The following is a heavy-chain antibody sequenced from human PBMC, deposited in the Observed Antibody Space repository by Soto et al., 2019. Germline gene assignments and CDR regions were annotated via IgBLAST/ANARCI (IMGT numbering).Heavy chain of an antibody. V-gene: IGHV1-24*01. CDR3: ATGGPAGDFDN. J-gene: IGHJ4*02. Sequence: QVHLVQSGAEVKNPGASVKVSCKVSGYSLNELSIHWVRQAPGKGLEWMGGFDPEDGEIVYAQKFQGRVTMTEDTSTDTANMDLSSLRSEDTAVYYCATGGPAGDFDNWGQGTLVTVSS. CDR1: GYSLNELS. CDR2: FDPEDGEI. D-gene: IGHD3-10*01.